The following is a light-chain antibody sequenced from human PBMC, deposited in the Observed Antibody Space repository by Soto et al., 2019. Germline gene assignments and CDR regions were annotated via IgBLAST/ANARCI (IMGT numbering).Light chain of an antibody. CDR1: QSVSSTY. CDR2: GAS. V-gene: IGKV3-20*01. CDR3: QQYGRSPPFT. Sequence: IVLTQSPGTLSLSPGERATLSCRASQSVSSTYMAWYQQRPGQAPRLLIYGASSRATGIPVRFSGSGSGTDFTLTFSRLEPEDFAVYFCQQYGRSPPFTFGQGTKVEIK. J-gene: IGKJ2*01.